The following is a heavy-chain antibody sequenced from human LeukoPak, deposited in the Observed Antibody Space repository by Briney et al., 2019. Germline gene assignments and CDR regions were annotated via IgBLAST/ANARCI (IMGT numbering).Heavy chain of an antibody. D-gene: IGHD1-26*01. J-gene: IGHJ4*02. CDR3: ARRYSGSYDFDY. V-gene: IGHV4-38-2*02. CDR2: IYHSGST. Sequence: SETLSLTCTVSGDSISTSYYWGWIRQPPGKGLELIGTIYHSGSTYYNPSLKSRVTISVDTSKNQFSLNLSSVTAADTAVYYCARRYSGSYDFDYWGQGTLVTVSS. CDR1: GDSISTSYY.